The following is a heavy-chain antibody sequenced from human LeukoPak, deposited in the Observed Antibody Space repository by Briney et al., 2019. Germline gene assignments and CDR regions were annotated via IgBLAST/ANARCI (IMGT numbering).Heavy chain of an antibody. J-gene: IGHJ4*02. CDR3: TRRVQNDFWRV. V-gene: IGHV4-39*01. D-gene: IGHD3-3*01. CDR1: GGSISSSSYY. Sequence: TSETLSLTCTVSGGSISSSSYYWGWIRQPPGKGLEWIGSIYYSGSTYYNPSLKSRVTISVDTSKNQFSLKLSSVTAADTAVYYCTRRVQNDFWRVWGQGTLVTVSS. CDR2: IYYSGST.